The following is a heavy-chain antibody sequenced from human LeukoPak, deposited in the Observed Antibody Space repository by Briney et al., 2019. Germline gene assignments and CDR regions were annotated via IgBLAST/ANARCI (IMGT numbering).Heavy chain of an antibody. D-gene: IGHD2-15*01. J-gene: IGHJ4*02. CDR2: ISGSGDST. CDR1: GFTFISYG. Sequence: GGSLRLSCAASGFTFISYGMTWVRQAPGKGLEWISTISGSGDSTYYADSVKGRFTISRDNAKNSLYLQMNSLRAEDTAVYYCARSDCSDGTCKEGGGYWGQGTLVTVSS. CDR3: ARSDCSDGTCKEGGGY. V-gene: IGHV3-48*01.